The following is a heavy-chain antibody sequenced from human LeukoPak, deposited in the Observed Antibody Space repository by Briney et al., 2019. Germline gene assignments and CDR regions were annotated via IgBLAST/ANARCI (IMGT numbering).Heavy chain of an antibody. J-gene: IGHJ3*02. CDR2: ISKDGSMK. Sequence: GWSLRLSCAASGFTFSNYAMDWVRQAPGKGLEWVAVISKDGSMKYYADSVQGRFTVSRDNSQNTLHLQMNSLTTEGTAVYYCAGESFDIWGQGTMVTVSS. V-gene: IGHV3-30*04. CDR1: GFTFSNYA. CDR3: AGESFDI.